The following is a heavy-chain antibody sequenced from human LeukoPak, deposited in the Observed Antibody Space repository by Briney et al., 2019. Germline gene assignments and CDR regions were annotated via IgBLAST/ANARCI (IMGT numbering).Heavy chain of an antibody. V-gene: IGHV4-59*01. CDR3: ARSYDSSGYSYHGGFWYFDL. Sequence: PSETLSLTCTVSGGSISSYYWSWIRQPPGKGLEWIGYIYYSGSTNYNPSLKSRVTISVDTSKNQFSLKLSSVTAADTAVYYCARSYDSSGYSYHGGFWYFDLWGRGTLVTVSS. D-gene: IGHD3-22*01. CDR1: GGSISSYY. J-gene: IGHJ2*01. CDR2: IYYSGST.